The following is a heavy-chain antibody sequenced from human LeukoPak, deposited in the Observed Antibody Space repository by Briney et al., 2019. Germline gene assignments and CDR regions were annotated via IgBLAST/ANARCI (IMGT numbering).Heavy chain of an antibody. V-gene: IGHV1-2*02. D-gene: IGHD1-26*01. CDR1: GYTFTDYF. J-gene: IGHJ4*02. CDR3: ARDTSGDYLIIH. Sequence: ASVKVSCKASGYTFTDYFMHWVRQAPGQGLEWMGWINSKTGGTKYAQKFQGRVTMTRDTSISTAYMELGRLRSDDTAVYYCARDTSGDYLIIHWGQGTLVTVSS. CDR2: INSKTGGT.